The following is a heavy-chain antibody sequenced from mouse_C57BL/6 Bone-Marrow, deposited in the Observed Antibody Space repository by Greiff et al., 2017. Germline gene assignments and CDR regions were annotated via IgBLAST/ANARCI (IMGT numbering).Heavy chain of an antibody. J-gene: IGHJ3*01. D-gene: IGHD1-1*02. CDR2: IYPRSGNT. CDR1: GYTFTSYG. Sequence: VQLVESGAELARPGASVKLSCKASGYTFTSYGISWVKQRTGQGLEWIGEIYPRSGNTYYNEKFKGKATLTADKSSSTAYMELRSLTSEDSAVYFCAKLWSDSAYWGQGTLVTVSA. CDR3: AKLWSDSAY. V-gene: IGHV1-81*01.